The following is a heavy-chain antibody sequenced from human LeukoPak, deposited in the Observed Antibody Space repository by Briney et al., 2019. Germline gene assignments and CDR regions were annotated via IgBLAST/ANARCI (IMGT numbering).Heavy chain of an antibody. CDR3: AREVGGASKSAGDY. D-gene: IGHD3-16*01. J-gene: IGHJ4*02. V-gene: IGHV3-7*01. CDR2: IKQDGSEK. Sequence: PGGSLRLSCAASGFTFSSYWMSWVRQAPGKGLEWVANIKQDGSEKYYVDSVKGRFTISRDNAKNSLYLQMNSLRAEDTAVYYCAREVGGASKSAGDYWGQGTLVTVSS. CDR1: GFTFSSYW.